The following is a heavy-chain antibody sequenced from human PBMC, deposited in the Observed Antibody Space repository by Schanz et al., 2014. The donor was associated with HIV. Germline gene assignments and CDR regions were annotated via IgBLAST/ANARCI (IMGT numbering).Heavy chain of an antibody. J-gene: IGHJ6*02. Sequence: QVQLVESVGGVVQPGRSLRLSCAASGFTFSTYGMHWVRQAPGKGLEWVAIIWYDGSQTRYTGSVKGRFTISRDNSKNTLYLQMNSLRVEDTAVYYCARDWLGERDYYYGMDVWGQGTTVTVSS. V-gene: IGHV3-33*01. CDR2: IWYDGSQT. CDR1: GFTFSTYG. CDR3: ARDWLGERDYYYGMDV. D-gene: IGHD2-21*01.